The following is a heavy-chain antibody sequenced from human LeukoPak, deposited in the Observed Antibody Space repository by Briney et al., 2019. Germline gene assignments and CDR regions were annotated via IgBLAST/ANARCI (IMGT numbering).Heavy chain of an antibody. Sequence: ASVKVSCKASGYTFTGYYMHWVRQAPGQGLGWMGWINPNSGGTNYAQKFQGRVTMTRDTSISTAYMELSRLRSDDTAVYYCASDYYGSANDAFDIWGQGTMVTVSS. CDR2: INPNSGGT. CDR3: ASDYYGSANDAFDI. D-gene: IGHD3-10*01. J-gene: IGHJ3*02. CDR1: GYTFTGYY. V-gene: IGHV1-2*02.